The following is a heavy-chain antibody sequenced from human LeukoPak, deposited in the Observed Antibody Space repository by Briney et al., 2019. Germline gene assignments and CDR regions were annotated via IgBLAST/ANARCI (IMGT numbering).Heavy chain of an antibody. J-gene: IGHJ4*02. D-gene: IGHD6-19*01. CDR1: GFIFSSYW. CDR3: ATHSGWRFDY. Sequence: RPGGSLRLSCAASGFIFSSYWMSWVRQAPGKGLEWVANMRQDGSEKYYVDSVKGRFTISRDNAKSSLYLQMNSLRAVDTAVYYCATHSGWRFDYWGQGTLVTVPS. V-gene: IGHV3-7*01. CDR2: MRQDGSEK.